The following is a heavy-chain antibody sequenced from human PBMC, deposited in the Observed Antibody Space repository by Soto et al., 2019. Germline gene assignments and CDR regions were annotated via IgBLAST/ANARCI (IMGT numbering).Heavy chain of an antibody. CDR1: GYTFTSYY. V-gene: IGHV1-46*01. J-gene: IGHJ5*02. CDR3: AREDSAYSSSWDWFDP. CDR2: INPSGGST. D-gene: IGHD6-13*01. Sequence: VASVKVSCKASGYTFTSYYMHWVRQAPGQGLEWMGIINPSGGSTSYAQKFQGRATMTRDTSTSTVYMELSSLRSEDTAVYYCAREDSAYSSSWDWFDPWGQGTLVTVSS.